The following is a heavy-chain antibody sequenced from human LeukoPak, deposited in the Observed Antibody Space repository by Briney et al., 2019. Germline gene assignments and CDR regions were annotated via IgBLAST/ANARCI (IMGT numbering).Heavy chain of an antibody. CDR3: ATLPNYDSSGYYFGNWFDP. J-gene: IGHJ5*02. CDR1: GYTFTSYG. Sequence: VASVKVSCKASGYTFTSYGISWVRQAPGQGLEWMGWISAYNGNTNYAQKLQGRVTMTTDTSTSTAYMELRSLRSDDTAVYYCATLPNYDSSGYYFGNWFDPWGQGTLVTVSS. V-gene: IGHV1-18*01. D-gene: IGHD3-22*01. CDR2: ISAYNGNT.